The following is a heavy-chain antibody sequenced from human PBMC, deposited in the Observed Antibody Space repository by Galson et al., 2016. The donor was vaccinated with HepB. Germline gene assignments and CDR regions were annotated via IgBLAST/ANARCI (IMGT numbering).Heavy chain of an antibody. CDR3: ATGRFDY. Sequence: SVKVSCKASGYTFTSYSIGRVRQAPGQGLEWMGRIIPILGIANYAQKFQGRVTITADKSTSTAYMELSSLRSEDTAVYYCATGRFDYWGQGTLVTVSS. J-gene: IGHJ4*02. V-gene: IGHV1-69*02. CDR1: GYTFTSYS. CDR2: IIPILGIA.